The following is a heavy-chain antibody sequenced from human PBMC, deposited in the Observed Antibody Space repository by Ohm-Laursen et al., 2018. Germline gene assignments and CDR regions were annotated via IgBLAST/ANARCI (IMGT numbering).Heavy chain of an antibody. CDR1: GFTFSDYY. V-gene: IGHV3-11*01. CDR2: ISSSGSTI. Sequence: SLRLSCSASGFTFSDYYMSWIRQAPGKGLEWVSYISSSGSTIYYADSVKGRFTISRDNSKNSLYLQMNSLRAEDTALYHCARDSGVVGATDYWGQGTLVTVSS. CDR3: ARDSGVVGATDY. J-gene: IGHJ4*02. D-gene: IGHD1-26*01.